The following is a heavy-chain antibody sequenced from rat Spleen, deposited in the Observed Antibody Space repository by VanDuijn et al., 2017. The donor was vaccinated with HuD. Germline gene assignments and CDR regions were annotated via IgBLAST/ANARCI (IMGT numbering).Heavy chain of an antibody. CDR3: VRQLPGYNYVMDA. Sequence: EVQLVESDGGLVQPGRSLKLSCAASGFTFSDYYMAWVRQAPKKGLEWVASISYEGSSTYYGDSVKGRFTISRDNSKSTLYLQMDSLRSEDTATYYCVRQLPGYNYVMDAWGQGASVTVSS. J-gene: IGHJ4*01. CDR1: GFTFSDYY. V-gene: IGHV5-22*01. CDR2: ISYEGSST. D-gene: IGHD1-4*01.